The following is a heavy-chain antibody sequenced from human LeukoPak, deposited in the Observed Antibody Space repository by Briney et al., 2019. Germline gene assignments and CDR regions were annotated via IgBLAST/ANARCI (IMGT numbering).Heavy chain of an antibody. CDR3: ARLLIAVAGRGDAFDI. D-gene: IGHD6-19*01. V-gene: IGHV3-21*01. CDR1: GFTFSSYN. Sequence: GGSLRLSCAASGFTFSSYNINWVRQAPGKGLEWVSSISSSSSYISYADSVKGRFTISRDNAKNSLYLQMNSLRAEDTAVYYCARLLIAVAGRGDAFDIWGQGTMVTVSS. J-gene: IGHJ3*02. CDR2: ISSSSSYI.